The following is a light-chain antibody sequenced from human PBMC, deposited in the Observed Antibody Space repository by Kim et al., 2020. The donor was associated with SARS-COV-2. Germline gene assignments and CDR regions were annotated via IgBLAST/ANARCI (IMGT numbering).Light chain of an antibody. V-gene: IGKV1-27*01. J-gene: IGKJ1*01. CDR2: AAS. CDR1: QSINNY. CDR3: QKYDSAPWT. Sequence: ASLGAEVTITRQASQSINNYLDWYKQKPGKPPKLLIYAASALQSGVPSRFSGSGSGTDFTLTVTSLQPEDVATYYCQKYDSAPWTFGLGTKVEIK.